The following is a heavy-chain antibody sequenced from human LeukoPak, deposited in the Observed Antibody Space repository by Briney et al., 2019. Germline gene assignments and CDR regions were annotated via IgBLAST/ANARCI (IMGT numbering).Heavy chain of an antibody. J-gene: IGHJ5*02. CDR1: GGAISYYY. CDR3: ARDRLQLQS. V-gene: IGHV4-59*01. D-gene: IGHD5-24*01. Sequence: PSETLSLTCTVSGGAISYYYWNWIRQPPGKGLEWIGYIYYTGNTNYNPSLKSRVTISVDTSKNQFSLKLSSVTAADTAVYYCARDRLQLQSWGQGTLVTVSS. CDR2: IYYTGNT.